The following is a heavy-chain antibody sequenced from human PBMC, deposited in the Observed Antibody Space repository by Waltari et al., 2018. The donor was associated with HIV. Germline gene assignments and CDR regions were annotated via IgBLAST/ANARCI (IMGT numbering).Heavy chain of an antibody. CDR1: GYRFPSYW. D-gene: IGHD6-19*01. CDR3: ARRGDYSGGWSPQDY. J-gene: IGHJ4*02. V-gene: IGHV5-51*03. CDR2: IYPGDSDT. Sequence: EVQLVQSGAEVKKPGESLKISCKGSGYRFPSYWIAWVRQRPGKGLEWMGTIYPGDSDTRYSPSFQGQVTISADKSIGTAYLQWSSLKASDTAIYYCARRGDYSGGWSPQDYWGQGTLVTVSS.